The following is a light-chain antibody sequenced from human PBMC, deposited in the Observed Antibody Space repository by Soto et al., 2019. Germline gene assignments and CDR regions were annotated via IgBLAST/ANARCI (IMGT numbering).Light chain of an antibody. CDR1: QSISSH. V-gene: IGKV3-15*01. J-gene: IGKJ5*01. Sequence: EIVMTQSPGTLSVSPRETATLSCRASQSISSHLAWYQQIPGQGPRLLIYTAFSRATGIPARFSGSASGTEFTLTINSLQSEDSAVYYCQQYDKWPITFGQGTQLEVK. CDR3: QQYDKWPIT. CDR2: TAF.